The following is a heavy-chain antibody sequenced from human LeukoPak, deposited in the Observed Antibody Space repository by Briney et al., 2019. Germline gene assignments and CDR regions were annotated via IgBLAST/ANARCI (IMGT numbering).Heavy chain of an antibody. CDR3: AKDLMRDRWFGES. J-gene: IGHJ1*01. CDR2: VRFDGNEK. V-gene: IGHV3-30*02. D-gene: IGHD3-10*01. Sequence: AVSLTLSCAASGFTFSYYGMHWVRQAPGKGLEWVGFVRFDGNEKYYADSVKGRFTIPRDTSRNTLYLQMNSLRAEDTAVYYCAKDLMRDRWFGESWGQGTLVTVSS. CDR1: GFTFSYYG.